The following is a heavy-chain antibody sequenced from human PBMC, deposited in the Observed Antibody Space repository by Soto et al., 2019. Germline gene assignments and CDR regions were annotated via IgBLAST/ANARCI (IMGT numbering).Heavy chain of an antibody. CDR1: GGSISSGGYY. J-gene: IGHJ4*02. D-gene: IGHD6-13*01. CDR3: ARAHYSSSWYLDY. CDR2: IYYSGST. V-gene: IGHV4-31*03. Sequence: SETLSLTCTVSGGSISSGGYYWSWIRQHPGKGLEWIGYIYYSGSTYYNPSLKSRVTISVDTSKNQFSLKLSSVTAADTAVYYCARAHYSSSWYLDYWGQGTLVTVSS.